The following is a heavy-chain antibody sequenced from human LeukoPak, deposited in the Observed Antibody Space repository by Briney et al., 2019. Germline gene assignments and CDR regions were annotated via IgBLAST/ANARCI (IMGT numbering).Heavy chain of an antibody. Sequence: SETLSLTCAVYGGSFSGYYWSWIRQPPGKGLEWIGEINHSGSTNYNPSLMSRATISVDTSKDQFSLKLSSVTAADTAVYYCARGVDYYGSGSYSYYYYYMDVWGKGTTVTVSS. CDR2: INHSGST. CDR3: ARGVDYYGSGSYSYYYYYMDV. CDR1: GGSFSGYY. V-gene: IGHV4-34*01. J-gene: IGHJ6*03. D-gene: IGHD3-10*01.